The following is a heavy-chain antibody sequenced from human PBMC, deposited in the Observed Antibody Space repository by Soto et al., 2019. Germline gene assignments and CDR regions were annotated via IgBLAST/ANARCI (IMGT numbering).Heavy chain of an antibody. J-gene: IGHJ6*03. Sequence: GASVKVSWKASGYTFTSYGISWVRQAPGQGLEWMGWISAYNGNTNYAQKLQGRVTMTTDTSTSTAYMELRSLRSDDTAVYYCARGTEPIFGVVTNYYYMDVWGKGTTVTVSS. D-gene: IGHD3-3*01. CDR2: ISAYNGNT. CDR3: ARGTEPIFGVVTNYYYMDV. V-gene: IGHV1-18*01. CDR1: GYTFTSYG.